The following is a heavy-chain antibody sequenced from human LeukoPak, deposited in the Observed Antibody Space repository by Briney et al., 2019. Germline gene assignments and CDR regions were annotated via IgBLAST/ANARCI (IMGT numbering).Heavy chain of an antibody. Sequence: ASVKVSCKASGYTFTSYDINWVRQATGQGLEWMGWMNPNSGNTGYAQKFKGRVTMTRNTSKSTAYMELSSLRSEDTAVYYCARGPLLVPLAHYYYYMDVWGKGTTVTVSS. CDR1: GYTFTSYD. V-gene: IGHV1-8*01. CDR2: MNPNSGNT. D-gene: IGHD3-10*01. J-gene: IGHJ6*03. CDR3: ARGPLLVPLAHYYYYMDV.